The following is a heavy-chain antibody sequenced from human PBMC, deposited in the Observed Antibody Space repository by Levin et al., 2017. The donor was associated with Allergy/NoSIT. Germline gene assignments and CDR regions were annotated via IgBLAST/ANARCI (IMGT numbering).Heavy chain of an antibody. CDR2: ISRSSSAI. V-gene: IGHV3-48*01. D-gene: IGHD2-15*01. Sequence: PGESLKISCAASGFTLSNYSMSWVRQAPGKGLEWVAYISRSSSAIYYADSVRGRFTISRDNAKMSLNLQMNSLRAEDTAMYYCARLGLRGWVVLVDAFDMWGQGTMVTVSS. CDR3: ARLGLRGWVVLVDAFDM. J-gene: IGHJ3*02. CDR1: GFTLSNYS.